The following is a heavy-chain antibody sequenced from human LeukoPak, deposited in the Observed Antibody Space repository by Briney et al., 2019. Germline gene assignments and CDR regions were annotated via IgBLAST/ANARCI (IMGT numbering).Heavy chain of an antibody. CDR2: IKEDGTEK. V-gene: IGHV3-7*01. CDR3: ARDDCSSISCYHNWFDP. Sequence: PGESLRLSCEASGFTFTSYWMSWVRQTPGKGLEWVAIIKEDGTEKYYVNSVRGRFTISRDNAKTSLYLQMNSLRAEDTAVYYCARDDCSSISCYHNWFDPWGQGTLVTVSS. CDR1: GFTFTSYW. J-gene: IGHJ5*02. D-gene: IGHD2-2*01.